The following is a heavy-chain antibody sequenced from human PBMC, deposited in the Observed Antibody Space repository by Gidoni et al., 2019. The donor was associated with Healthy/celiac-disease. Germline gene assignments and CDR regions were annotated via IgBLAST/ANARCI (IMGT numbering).Heavy chain of an antibody. Sequence: QVQLQQWGAGLLKPSETLSLTCAVYGGSFSGYYWSWIRQPPGKGLEWIGEINHSGSTNYNPSLKSRVTISVDTSKNQFSLKLSSVTAADTAVYYCARVSYYGSGSYYNSINYYYYGMDVWGQGTTVTVSS. D-gene: IGHD3-10*01. J-gene: IGHJ6*02. CDR3: ARVSYYGSGSYYNSINYYYYGMDV. V-gene: IGHV4-34*01. CDR2: INHSGST. CDR1: GGSFSGYY.